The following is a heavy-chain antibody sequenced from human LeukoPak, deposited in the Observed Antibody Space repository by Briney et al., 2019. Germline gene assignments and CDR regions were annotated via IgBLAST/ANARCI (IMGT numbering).Heavy chain of an antibody. V-gene: IGHV1-8*03. J-gene: IGHJ4*02. CDR2: MNPNSGNT. Sequence: ASVKVSCKAAGYTFTSYDINWVRQATGQGLEWMGWMNPNSGNTGYAQKFQGRVTITRNTSISTAYMELSSLRSEDTAVYYCAREKYYYDSSGTADFDYWGQGTLVTVSS. D-gene: IGHD3-22*01. CDR1: GYTFTSYD. CDR3: AREKYYYDSSGTADFDY.